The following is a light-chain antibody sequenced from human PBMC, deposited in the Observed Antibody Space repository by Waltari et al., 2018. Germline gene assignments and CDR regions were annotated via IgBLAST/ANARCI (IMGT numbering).Light chain of an antibody. J-gene: IGKJ2*01. CDR2: GAS. V-gene: IGKV3-20*01. CDR1: QSVSGSY. Sequence: GTLSLSQGERATLSCRASQSVSGSYLAWYQHKPGQAPRLLIYGASSRATGNADRFSGSGSGTDFTLTISRLEPEDFAVYYCQQYGSSPYTFGQGTKLEIK. CDR3: QQYGSSPYT.